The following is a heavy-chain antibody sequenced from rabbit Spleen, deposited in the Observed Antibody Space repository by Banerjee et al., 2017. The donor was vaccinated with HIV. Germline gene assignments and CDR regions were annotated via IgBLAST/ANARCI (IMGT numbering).Heavy chain of an antibody. V-gene: IGHV1S40*01. CDR2: IAGSSSGFT. J-gene: IGHJ4*01. CDR3: ARGSATMTLVITGYYLSL. CDR1: GFSFSNSDY. Sequence: QSLEESGGDLVKPGASLTLTCTASGFSFSNSDYMCWVRQAPGKGLEWISCIAGSSSGFTYSATWAKGRFTCSKTSSTTVTLQMASLTVADTATYFCARGSATMTLVITGYYLSLWGPGILVTVS. D-gene: IGHD2-1*01.